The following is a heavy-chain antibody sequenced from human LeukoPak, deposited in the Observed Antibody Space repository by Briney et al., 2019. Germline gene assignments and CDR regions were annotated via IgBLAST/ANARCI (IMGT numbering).Heavy chain of an antibody. CDR2: ISAYDGNT. J-gene: IGHJ6*02. Sequence: ASVKVSCKASGYTFSSYGISWVRQAPGQGLEWMGWISAYDGNTNYAQNLQGRVTMTTDTSTSTAYMELRSLRSEDTAVYYCARAYYDSSGYYPVYYYGMDVWGQRTTVTVSS. D-gene: IGHD3-22*01. V-gene: IGHV1-18*04. CDR1: GYTFSSYG. CDR3: ARAYYDSSGYYPVYYYGMDV.